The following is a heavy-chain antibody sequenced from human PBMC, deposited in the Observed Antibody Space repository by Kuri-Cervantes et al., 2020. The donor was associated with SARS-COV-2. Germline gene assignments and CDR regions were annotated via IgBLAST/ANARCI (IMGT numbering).Heavy chain of an antibody. CDR1: GYTFTNYE. D-gene: IGHD1-1*01. CDR2: MNPNSGGT. V-gene: IGHV1-8*03. J-gene: IGHJ4*02. CDR3: ARDRTGFDY. Sequence: ASVKVSCKASGYTFTNYEINWVRQATGQGLEWMGWMNPNSGGTDYAQKFQGRVILTRNTSTTTAYMELRGLKSEDTAVYYCARDRTGFDYWGQGTLVTVSS.